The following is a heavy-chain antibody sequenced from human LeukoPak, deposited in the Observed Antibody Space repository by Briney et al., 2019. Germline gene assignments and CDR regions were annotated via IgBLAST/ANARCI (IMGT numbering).Heavy chain of an antibody. CDR3: ARGYKRVIVF. J-gene: IGHJ4*02. Sequence: GGSLRLSCAASGFTFSSYEMNWVRQAPGEGLEGVSYISSSCSTIYYADSVKGRFTISRDNAKNSLYLQMNSLRAEDTAAYYCARGYKRVIVFWGQGTLVTVSS. D-gene: IGHD1-14*01. CDR1: GFTFSSYE. V-gene: IGHV3-48*03. CDR2: ISSSCSTI.